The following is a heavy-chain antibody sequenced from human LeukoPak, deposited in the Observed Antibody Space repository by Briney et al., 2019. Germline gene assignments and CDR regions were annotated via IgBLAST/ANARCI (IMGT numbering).Heavy chain of an antibody. CDR3: AMGETRHLFDY. Sequence: PSETLSLTCAVYGGSFSGYYWSWIRQPPGKGLEWIGEINHSGSTNYNPSLKSRVTISVDTSKNQFSLKLSSVTAADTAVYYCAMGETRHLFDYWGQGTLVTVSS. CDR2: INHSGST. CDR1: GGSFSGYY. J-gene: IGHJ4*02. V-gene: IGHV4-34*01.